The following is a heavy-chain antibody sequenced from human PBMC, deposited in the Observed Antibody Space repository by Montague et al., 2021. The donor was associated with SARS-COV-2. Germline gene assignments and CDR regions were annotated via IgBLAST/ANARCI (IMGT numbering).Heavy chain of an antibody. D-gene: IGHD4-23*01. V-gene: IGHV3-74*01. CDR1: GFSFSDYW. CDR2: INTDGSNS. Sequence: SLRLSCAASGFSFSDYWMHWVRQAPGKGLEWVSRINTDGSNSYYTDSAKGRFTISRDNAKNTLYLQMNSLRAEDTAVYYCAREPGSVDGMDVWGQGTTITVSS. CDR3: AREPGSVDGMDV. J-gene: IGHJ6*02.